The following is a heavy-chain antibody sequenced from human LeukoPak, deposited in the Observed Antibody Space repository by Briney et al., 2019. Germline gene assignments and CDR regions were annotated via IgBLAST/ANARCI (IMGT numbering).Heavy chain of an antibody. CDR1: GGTFSNYA. CDR3: AGHKTAMVTNFDY. V-gene: IGHV1-69*01. Sequence: SVKVSCKASGGTFSNYAISWVRQAPGQGLEWMGGIIPIFGTANYAQKFQGRVTITADESTSTAYMELSSLRSEDTAVYYCAGHKTAMVTNFDYWGQGTLVTVSS. J-gene: IGHJ4*02. D-gene: IGHD5-18*01. CDR2: IIPIFGTA.